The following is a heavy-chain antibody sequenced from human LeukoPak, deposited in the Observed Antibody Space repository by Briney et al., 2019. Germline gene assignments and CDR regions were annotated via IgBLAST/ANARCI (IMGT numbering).Heavy chain of an antibody. CDR2: IFPGDSDT. CDR3: ATYFAGAETFDI. Sequence: GESLKISCKASGNSITTYWIGWVRQQPGKGLEWMGLIFPGDSDTKYSPSFQGQFTISADKSISTAYLQWSSLKASDTAMYYCATYFAGAETFDIWGQGTMVTVSS. D-gene: IGHD3-16*01. V-gene: IGHV5-51*01. CDR1: GNSITTYW. J-gene: IGHJ3*02.